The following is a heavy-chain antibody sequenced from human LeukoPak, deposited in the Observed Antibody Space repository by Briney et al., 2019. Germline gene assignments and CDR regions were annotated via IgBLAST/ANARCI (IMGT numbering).Heavy chain of an antibody. V-gene: IGHV1-2*02. D-gene: IGHD5-12*01. CDR3: ARNSRVASTSGLNY. Sequence: ASVKVSCKASGYTFTGYYMHWVRQAPGQGLEWMGWINPNSGGTNYAQKFQGRVTMTRDTSISTAYMELTSLRSDDTALYYCARNSRVASTSGLNYWGQGTLVTVSS. J-gene: IGHJ4*02. CDR2: INPNSGGT. CDR1: GYTFTGYY.